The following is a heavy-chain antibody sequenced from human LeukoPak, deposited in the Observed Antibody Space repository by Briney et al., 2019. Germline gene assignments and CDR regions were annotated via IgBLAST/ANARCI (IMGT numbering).Heavy chain of an antibody. CDR3: ARVAVSAYYYYFMYV. J-gene: IGHJ6*03. CDR2: ISAYNGNT. CDR1: GYTFTSYG. D-gene: IGHD6-25*01. Sequence: RASVKVSCKASGYTFTSYGISWVRQAPGQGLEWMGWISAYNGNTNYAQKLQGRVTMTTDTSTSTAYMELRSLRSDDTAVYYCARVAVSAYYYYFMYVWGKGTTVTVSS. V-gene: IGHV1-18*01.